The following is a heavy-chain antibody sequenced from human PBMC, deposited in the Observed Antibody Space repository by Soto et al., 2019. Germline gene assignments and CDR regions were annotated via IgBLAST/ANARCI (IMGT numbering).Heavy chain of an antibody. Sequence: NPSETLSLTCTVSGGSISSGGYYWSWIRQHPGKGLEWIGYIYYSGSTYYNPSLKSRVTISVDTSKNQFSLKLSSVTAADTAVYYCARDRGYYGSGSYYTFDYWGQGTLVTVSS. CDR3: ARDRGYYGSGSYYTFDY. D-gene: IGHD3-10*01. J-gene: IGHJ4*02. V-gene: IGHV4-31*03. CDR2: IYYSGST. CDR1: GGSISSGGYY.